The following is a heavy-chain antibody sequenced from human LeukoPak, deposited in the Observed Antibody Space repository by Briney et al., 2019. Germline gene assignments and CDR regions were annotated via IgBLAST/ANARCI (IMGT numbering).Heavy chain of an antibody. CDR1: GYTFTGYY. D-gene: IGHD4-17*01. Sequence: ASVKVSCKASGYTFTGYYMHWVRQAPGQGLEWMGWNNPHRGDTNYAQKFQGRVTMTRDTSISTAYMELSSLRSDDTAVYYCAIITVTTSPFDYWGQGTLVTVSS. J-gene: IGHJ4*02. V-gene: IGHV1-2*02. CDR2: NNPHRGDT. CDR3: AIITVTTSPFDY.